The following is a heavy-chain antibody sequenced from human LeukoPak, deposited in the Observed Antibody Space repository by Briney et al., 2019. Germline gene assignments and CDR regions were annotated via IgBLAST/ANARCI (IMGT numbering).Heavy chain of an antibody. CDR3: VRLWDSSGFFGY. CDR2: IQKDGSEK. V-gene: IGHV3-7*01. CDR1: VFTFSNYW. D-gene: IGHD3-22*01. J-gene: IGHJ4*02. Sequence: GGSLTLSCVASVFTFSNYWMSWVRQAPGKGLEWVANIQKDGSEKHYVASVEGRFTISRDTAANSLFLQLNSLRVDDTAVYYCVRLWDSSGFFGYWGQGALVTVSS.